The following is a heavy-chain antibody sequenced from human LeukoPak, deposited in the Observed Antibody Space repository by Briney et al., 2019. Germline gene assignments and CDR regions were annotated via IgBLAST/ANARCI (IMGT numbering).Heavy chain of an antibody. Sequence: PAGSLPLTCAASGFTFSNYAMSWVRQPAGKGLEWVSAISGGGGPTNYADSVKGRFTISRDNSKNKLYLKMTTLRAEDAAVYFCAKNSGYSWQYFFDYWGQGTLVTVSS. CDR2: ISGGGGPT. CDR1: GFTFSNYA. J-gene: IGHJ4*02. CDR3: AKNSGYSWQYFFDY. D-gene: IGHD5-18*01. V-gene: IGHV3-23*01.